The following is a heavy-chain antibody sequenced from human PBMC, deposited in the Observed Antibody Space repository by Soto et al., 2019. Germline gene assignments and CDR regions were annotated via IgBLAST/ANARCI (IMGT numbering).Heavy chain of an antibody. V-gene: IGHV4-34*01. CDR3: ASGGADDPYCSGGSCYCY. CDR2: INHSGST. D-gene: IGHD2-15*01. Sequence: SETLSLTCAVYGESFSGYYWSWIRQPPGKGLEWIGEINHSGSTNYNPSLKSRVTISVDTSKNQFSLKLSSVTAADTAVYYCASGGADDPYCSGGSCYCYWGQGTLVTVSS. J-gene: IGHJ4*02. CDR1: GESFSGYY.